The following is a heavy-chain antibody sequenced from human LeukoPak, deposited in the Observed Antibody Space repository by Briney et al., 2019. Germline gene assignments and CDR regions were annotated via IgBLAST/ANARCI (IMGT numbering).Heavy chain of an antibody. CDR1: GYTFTSYD. D-gene: IGHD3-10*01. Sequence: GASVKVSCKASGYTFTSYDINWVRQATGQGLEWMGWMNPNSGNTGYAQKFQGRVTMTTNTSVSTAYMELSSLRFEDTAVYYCARVVVRGFNWFDPWGQGTLVTVSS. CDR2: MNPNSGNT. J-gene: IGHJ5*02. V-gene: IGHV1-8*01. CDR3: ARVVVRGFNWFDP.